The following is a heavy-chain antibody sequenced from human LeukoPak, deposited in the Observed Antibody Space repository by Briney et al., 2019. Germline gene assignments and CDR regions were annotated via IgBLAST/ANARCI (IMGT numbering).Heavy chain of an antibody. V-gene: IGHV3-7*01. CDR2: TKEGGSDK. J-gene: IGHJ6*03. CDR1: GFTFSSYW. CDR3: ARDRLLEDRDYNYYYYMDV. Sequence: GGSLRLSCAASGFTFSSYWMSWVRQPPGKGLEWVATTKEGGSDKYYVDSVKGRFTISRDNAKNSLSLQMNSLRAEDTAVYYCARDRLLEDRDYNYYYYMDVWGIGTTVTVSS. D-gene: IGHD1-1*01.